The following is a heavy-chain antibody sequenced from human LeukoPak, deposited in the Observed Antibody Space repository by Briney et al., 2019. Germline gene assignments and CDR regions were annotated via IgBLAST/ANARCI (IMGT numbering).Heavy chain of an antibody. Sequence: SETLSLTCTVSGGSISSGSYYWSWIRQPAGKGLEWIGRIYTSGSTNYNPSLKSRVTISVDTSKNQFSLKLSSVTAADTAVYYCARTARQLVNYYYYYMDVWGKGTTVTVSS. D-gene: IGHD6-6*01. V-gene: IGHV4-61*02. CDR3: ARTARQLVNYYYYYMDV. CDR2: IYTSGST. J-gene: IGHJ6*03. CDR1: GGSISSGSYY.